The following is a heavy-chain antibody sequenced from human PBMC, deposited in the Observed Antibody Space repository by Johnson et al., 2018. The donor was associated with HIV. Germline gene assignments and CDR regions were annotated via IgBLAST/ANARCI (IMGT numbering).Heavy chain of an antibody. CDR1: GFTFSSYA. Sequence: QVQLVESGGGVVQPGRSLRLSCADSGFTFSSYAIHWVRQAPGKGLEWVAVISYDGGNKYYADSVKGRFTISRDNSKNTLYLQMNSLRAEDTAMYYCAREGPYWAFDIWGQGTMVTVSS. CDR3: AREGPYWAFDI. CDR2: ISYDGGNK. V-gene: IGHV3-30*04. J-gene: IGHJ3*02. D-gene: IGHD2-15*01.